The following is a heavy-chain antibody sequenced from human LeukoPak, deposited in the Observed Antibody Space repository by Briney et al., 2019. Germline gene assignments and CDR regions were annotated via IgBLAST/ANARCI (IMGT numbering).Heavy chain of an antibody. D-gene: IGHD3-3*01. CDR3: ARDLLRFLEWLQYGMDV. CDR2: ISYDGSNK. CDR1: GYTFTSYY. V-gene: IGHV3-30*04. J-gene: IGHJ6*02. Sequence: SCKASGYTFTSYYMHWVRQAPGKGLEWVAVISYDGSNKYYADSVKGRFTISRDNSKNTLYLQMNSLRAEDTAVYYCARDLLRFLEWLQYGMDVWGQGTTVTVSS.